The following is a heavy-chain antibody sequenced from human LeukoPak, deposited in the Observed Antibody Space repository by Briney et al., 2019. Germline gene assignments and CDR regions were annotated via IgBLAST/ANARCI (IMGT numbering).Heavy chain of an antibody. V-gene: IGHV3-21*01. CDR1: GFTFSSYS. CDR2: ISSSSSYI. Sequence: PGGSLRLSCAASGFTFSSYSMNWVRQAPGKGLEWVSSISSSSSYIYYADSVKGRFTISRDNAKNSLYLQMNSLRVEDTAVYYCAKGPVGQQLVGYFQHWGQGTLVTVSS. CDR3: AKGPVGQQLVGYFQH. J-gene: IGHJ1*01. D-gene: IGHD6-13*01.